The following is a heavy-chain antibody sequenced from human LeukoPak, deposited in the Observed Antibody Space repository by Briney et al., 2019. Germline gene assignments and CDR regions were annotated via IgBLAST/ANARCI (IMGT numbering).Heavy chain of an antibody. CDR2: ISAYNGNT. D-gene: IGHD3-10*01. J-gene: IGHJ6*03. CDR3: ARGLFTMVRGATPERDPYYYYYYYMDV. V-gene: IGHV1-18*04. CDR1: GHTFTGYY. Sequence: GASVKVSCKASGHTFTGYYMHWVRQAPGQGLECMGWISAYNGNTNYAQRFQGRVTMTTDTSTSTAYMELSSLRSEDTAVYYCARGLFTMVRGATPERDPYYYYYYYMDVWGKGTTVTVSS.